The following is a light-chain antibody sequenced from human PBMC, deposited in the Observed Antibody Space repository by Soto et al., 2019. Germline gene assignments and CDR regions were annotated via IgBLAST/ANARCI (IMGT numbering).Light chain of an antibody. CDR3: QQLNSFPIT. Sequence: DVQMKTSAASLSVSVRDIVPLNCRASQSISSYLNWYQQKPGKAPKLLIYAASTLQSGVPSRFSGSGSGTEFTLTITSLQPEDFATYYCQQLNSFPITFGQGTRLEIK. CDR2: AAS. V-gene: IGKV1-9*01. J-gene: IGKJ5*01. CDR1: QSISSY.